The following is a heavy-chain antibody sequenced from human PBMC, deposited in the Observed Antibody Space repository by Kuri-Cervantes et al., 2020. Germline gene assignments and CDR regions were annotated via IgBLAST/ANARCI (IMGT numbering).Heavy chain of an antibody. CDR3: ARDLFRAPDSRGYYYYDY. J-gene: IGHJ4*02. V-gene: IGHV4-39*07. CDR1: GGSISSSSYY. CDR2: IYYSGST. Sequence: GSLRLSCAVSGGSISSSSYYWGWIRQPPGKGLEWIGSIYYSGSTYYIPSLKSRVTISVDKSKNQFSLKLSSVTAADTAVYYCARDLFRAPDSRGYYYYDYCEQATLTVSS. D-gene: IGHD3-22*01.